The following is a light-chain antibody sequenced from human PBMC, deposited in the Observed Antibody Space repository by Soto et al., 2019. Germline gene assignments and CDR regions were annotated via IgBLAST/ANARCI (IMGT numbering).Light chain of an antibody. J-gene: IGKJ2*01. Sequence: EIVLTQSPGTLSLSPGERATLSCRASQSVSSSYLAWYQQKPGQAPRLLIDGASSRSTGIPDRFSGSGSGTDFTLTINRLEPEDFAVYYCQQDDSSPPYTFGQGTKLEIK. CDR3: QQDDSSPPYT. V-gene: IGKV3-20*01. CDR1: QSVSSSY. CDR2: GAS.